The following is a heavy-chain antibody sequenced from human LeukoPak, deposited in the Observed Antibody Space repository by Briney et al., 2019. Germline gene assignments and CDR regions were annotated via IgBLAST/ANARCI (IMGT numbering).Heavy chain of an antibody. J-gene: IGHJ4*02. V-gene: IGHV3-23*01. CDR3: AKETVAAPPIDY. CDR2: ISGSAYST. Sequence: AGGSLRLSCAASGFTFSSYAMSRVRQAPGKGLEWVSAISGSAYSTYYADSVKGRFTISRDNSKNTLYLQMNSLRAEDTAVYYCAKETVAAPPIDYWGQGTLVTVSS. D-gene: IGHD6-19*01. CDR1: GFTFSSYA.